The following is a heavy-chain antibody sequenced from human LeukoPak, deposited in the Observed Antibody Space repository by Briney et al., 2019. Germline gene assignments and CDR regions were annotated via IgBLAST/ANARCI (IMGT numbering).Heavy chain of an antibody. CDR2: IYSTGST. CDR3: ARGIADPYSFDS. Sequence: PSETLSLACTVSGGSINFYYWSWIRQPAGKGLEWIGRIYSTGSTNYSPSLKSRVTMSVDKSKNQFSLNLSSVTAADTAVYYCARGIADPYSFDSWGQGTLVTVSS. CDR1: GGSINFYY. J-gene: IGHJ4*02. V-gene: IGHV4-4*07. D-gene: IGHD6-13*01.